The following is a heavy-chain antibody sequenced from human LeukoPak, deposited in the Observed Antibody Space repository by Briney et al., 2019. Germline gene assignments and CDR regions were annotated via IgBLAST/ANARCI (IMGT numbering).Heavy chain of an antibody. CDR3: GRYPPGTAYFDY. Sequence: SETLSLTCAVYGGSFSGYYWSWIRQPPGKGLEWIGEINHSGSTNYNPSLKSRVTISVDTSKNQFSLKLSSVTAADTAVYYCGRYPPGTAYFDYWGQETLVT. CDR1: GGSFSGYY. D-gene: IGHD1-14*01. CDR2: INHSGST. J-gene: IGHJ4*02. V-gene: IGHV4-34*01.